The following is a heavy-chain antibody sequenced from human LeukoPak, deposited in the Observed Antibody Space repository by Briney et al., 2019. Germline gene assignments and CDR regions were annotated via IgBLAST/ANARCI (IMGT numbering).Heavy chain of an antibody. CDR3: ARDGGSESYAFDY. V-gene: IGHV3-30*02. CDR2: ISDSGGDK. Sequence: GGSLRLSCAASGFTFSRYGFHWVRQAPGKGLEWVAFISDSGGDKWFGDSVKGRFTISRDKSRNTVNLQMSSLRVEDAALYYCARDGGSESYAFDYWGQETLVTVSS. D-gene: IGHD3-10*01. CDR1: GFTFSRYG. J-gene: IGHJ4*02.